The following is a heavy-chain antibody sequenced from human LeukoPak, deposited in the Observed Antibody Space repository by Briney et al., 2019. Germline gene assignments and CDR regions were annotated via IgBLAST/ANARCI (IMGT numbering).Heavy chain of an antibody. J-gene: IGHJ3*02. V-gene: IGHV1-2*02. D-gene: IGHD6-13*01. Sequence: GASVKVSCKASGYTFTGYYMHWVRQAPGQGLEWMGWINPNSGGTNYAQKFQGRVTMTRDTSISTAYMELSRLRSDDTAVYYCARDPLSSSSSFRAFDIWGQGTMVTVSS. CDR1: GYTFTGYY. CDR2: INPNSGGT. CDR3: ARDPLSSSSSFRAFDI.